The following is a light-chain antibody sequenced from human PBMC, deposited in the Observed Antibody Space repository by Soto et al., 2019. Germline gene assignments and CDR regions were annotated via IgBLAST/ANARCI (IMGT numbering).Light chain of an antibody. V-gene: IGKV1-39*01. CDR2: AAS. J-gene: IGKJ1*01. Sequence: DIQMTQSPSSLSASVGDRVTITCRASQSVIKYLHRYQQKPGKVPRLLIYAASNLQTGVPSRFSGSGSGADFTLTISSLQPEDVGSYFCQQGYTSPWTFGPGTKVELQ. CDR1: QSVIKY. CDR3: QQGYTSPWT.